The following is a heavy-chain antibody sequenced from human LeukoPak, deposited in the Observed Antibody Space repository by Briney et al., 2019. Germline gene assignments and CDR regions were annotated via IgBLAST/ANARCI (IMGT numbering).Heavy chain of an antibody. CDR2: TYSSGST. V-gene: IGHV4-4*07. D-gene: IGHD6-19*01. J-gene: IGHJ5*02. Sequence: PSETLSLTCTVSGGSISSYYWSWIRQPAGKGLEWIGRTYSSGSTNYNPSLKSRVTMSVDTSKNQFSLRLSSVTAADTAVYYCARVGSSGWYTWFDPWGQGTLVTVSS. CDR1: GGSISSYY. CDR3: ARVGSSGWYTWFDP.